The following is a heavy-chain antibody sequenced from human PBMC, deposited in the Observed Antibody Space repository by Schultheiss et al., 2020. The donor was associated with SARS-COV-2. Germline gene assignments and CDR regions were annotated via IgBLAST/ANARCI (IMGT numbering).Heavy chain of an antibody. D-gene: IGHD2-21*02. V-gene: IGHV4-4*07. CDR3: ARTPSAYCGGDCYLDDAFDI. Sequence: SETLSLTCTVSGGSISSYYWSWIRQPAGKGLEWIGRIYTSGSTNYNPSLKSRVTISVDTSKNQFSLKLSSVTAADTAVYYCARTPSAYCGGDCYLDDAFDIWGQGTMVTVSS. CDR2: IYTSGST. CDR1: GGSISSYY. J-gene: IGHJ3*02.